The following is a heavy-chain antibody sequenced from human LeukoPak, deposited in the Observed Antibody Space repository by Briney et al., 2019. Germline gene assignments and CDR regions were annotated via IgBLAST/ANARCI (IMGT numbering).Heavy chain of an antibody. V-gene: IGHV4-59*01. Sequence: PSETLSLTCTVSGGSISGYYWSWIRQPPGEGLEWIGYIYYSGSTNYNPSLKSRVTISVDTSKNQFSLKLSSVTAADTAVYYCASWAGDYLAGFDYWGQGTLVTVSS. D-gene: IGHD4-17*01. CDR3: ASWAGDYLAGFDY. CDR1: GGSISGYY. CDR2: IYYSGST. J-gene: IGHJ4*02.